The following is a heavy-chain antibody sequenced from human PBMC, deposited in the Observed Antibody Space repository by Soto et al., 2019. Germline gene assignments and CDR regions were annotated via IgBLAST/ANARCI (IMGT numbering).Heavy chain of an antibody. V-gene: IGHV4-30-4*01. J-gene: IGHJ5*02. CDR1: GGSISSGDYY. CDR3: ARDQTIEDYDSSGYLNWFDP. CDR2: IYYSGST. D-gene: IGHD3-22*01. Sequence: SETLSLTCTVSGGSISSGDYYWSWIRQPPGKGLEWIGYIYYSGSTYYNPSLKSRVTISVDTSKNQFSLKLSSVTAADTAVYYCARDQTIEDYDSSGYLNWFDPWGQGTLVTVSS.